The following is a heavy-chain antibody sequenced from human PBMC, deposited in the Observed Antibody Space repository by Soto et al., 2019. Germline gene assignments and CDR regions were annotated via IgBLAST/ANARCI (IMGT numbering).Heavy chain of an antibody. CDR3: ATDGMTAGDN. CDR2: IYTNDNA. Sequence: KASETLSLTCSVSGTSVSSFSWSWVRRPAGKGLEWIGRIYTNDNAKYNPSLKGRATMSVDMSANVLSSRLESVTAADAAVYYCATDGMTAGDNWGQGTLVTVSS. CDR1: GTSVSSFS. D-gene: IGHD1-1*01. J-gene: IGHJ4*02. V-gene: IGHV4-4*07.